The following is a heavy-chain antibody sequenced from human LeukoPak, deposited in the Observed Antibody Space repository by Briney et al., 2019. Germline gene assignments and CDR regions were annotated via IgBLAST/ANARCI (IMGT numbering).Heavy chain of an antibody. CDR1: GYTFSTYA. J-gene: IGHJ5*02. CDR2: INTNTGNP. D-gene: IGHD5-12*01. V-gene: IGHV7-4-1*02. CDR3: ARGRASRRLLDNWFDP. Sequence: GASVKVSCKASGYTFSTYAMNWVRQAPGQGLEWMGWINTNTGNPTYAQGFTGRFVFSLDTSVSTAYLQISSLKAEDTAVYYCARGRASRRLLDNWFDPWGQGTLVTVSS.